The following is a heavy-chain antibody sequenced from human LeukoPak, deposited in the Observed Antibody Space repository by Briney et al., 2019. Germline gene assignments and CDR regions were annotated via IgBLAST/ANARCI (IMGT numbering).Heavy chain of an antibody. CDR2: IKPNSGGT. J-gene: IGHJ6*02. D-gene: IGHD5/OR15-5a*01. CDR1: RYTFTGYY. CDR3: ARDTGGGSTFMDV. V-gene: IGHV1-2*02. Sequence: ASVTVSCKASRYTFTGYYIHWVRQAPGQGLEWMGWIKPNSGGTNYAQKFQGRVTMTRDTSISTAYMELSRLRSDDTAVYYCARDTGGGSTFMDVWGQGTTVTVSS.